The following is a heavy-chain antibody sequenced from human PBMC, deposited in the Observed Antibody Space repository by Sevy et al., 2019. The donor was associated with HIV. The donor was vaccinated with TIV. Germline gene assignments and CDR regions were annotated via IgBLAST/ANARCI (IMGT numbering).Heavy chain of an antibody. Sequence: GGSLRLSCAASGFTVNSNYMTWVRQAPGKGLEGVSVIYSEGTTYHADSVKDRFTISRDNSKNTLYHQMNSLRAEDTAVYYCARGKSGYGYALNYWGQGTLVTVSS. CDR2: IYSEGTT. CDR3: ARGKSGYGYALNY. CDR1: GFTVNSNY. D-gene: IGHD5-18*01. J-gene: IGHJ4*02. V-gene: IGHV3-66*01.